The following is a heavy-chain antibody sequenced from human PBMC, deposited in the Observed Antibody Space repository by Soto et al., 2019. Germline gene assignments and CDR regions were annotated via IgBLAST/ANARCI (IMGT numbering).Heavy chain of an antibody. CDR3: AKNGGKARYSSGWTHRYFDY. CDR1: GFTFSSYA. V-gene: IGHV3-23*01. Sequence: LRLSCAASGFTFSSYAMSWVRQAPGKGLEWVSAISSSGGSTYYADSVKGRFTISRDNSKNTLYLQMNSLRAEDTAVYYCAKNGGKARYSSGWTHRYFDYWGQGTLVTVSS. CDR2: ISSSGGST. J-gene: IGHJ4*02. D-gene: IGHD6-19*01.